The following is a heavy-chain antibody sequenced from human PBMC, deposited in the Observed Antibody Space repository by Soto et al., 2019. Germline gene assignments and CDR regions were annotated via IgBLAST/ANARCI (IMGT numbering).Heavy chain of an antibody. CDR2: ISAYNGNT. CDR1: GYTFTSYG. J-gene: IGHJ4*02. CDR3: ARHCSSTSCYGYFDY. Sequence: ASVKVSCKASGYTFTSYGISWLRKAPGQGLEWMGWISAYNGNTNYAQKLQGRVTMTTDTSTSTAYMELRSLRSDDTAVYYCARHCSSTSCYGYFDYWGQGTLVTVSS. D-gene: IGHD2-2*01. V-gene: IGHV1-18*01.